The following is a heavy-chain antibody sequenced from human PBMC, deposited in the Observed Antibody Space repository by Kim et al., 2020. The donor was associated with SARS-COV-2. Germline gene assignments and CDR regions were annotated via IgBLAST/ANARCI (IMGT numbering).Heavy chain of an antibody. J-gene: IGHJ4*02. Sequence: AETGKGRFTVSRDNSKNTLYLQMSSLRPDDTAVYYCAKQSALVVDATVDYWGQGTLVIVSS. CDR3: AKQSALVVDATVDY. D-gene: IGHD2-8*01. V-gene: IGHV3-30*02.